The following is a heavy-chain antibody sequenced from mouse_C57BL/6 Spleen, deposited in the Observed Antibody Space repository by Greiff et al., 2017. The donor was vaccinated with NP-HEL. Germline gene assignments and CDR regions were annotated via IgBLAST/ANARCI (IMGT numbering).Heavy chain of an antibody. V-gene: IGHV8-8*01. CDR2: IWWDDDK. D-gene: IGHD2-4*01. Sequence: QVTLKVSGPGILQPSQTLSLTCSFSGFSLSTFGMGVGWIRQPSGKGLEWLAHIWWDDDKYYNPALKSRLTISKDTSKNQVFLKIANVDTADTATYYCARIAPYDYDPPYAMDYWGQGTSVTVSS. J-gene: IGHJ4*01. CDR1: GFSLSTFGMG. CDR3: ARIAPYDYDPPYAMDY.